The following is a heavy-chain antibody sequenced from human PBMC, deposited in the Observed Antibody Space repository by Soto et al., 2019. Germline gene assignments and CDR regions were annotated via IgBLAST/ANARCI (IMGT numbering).Heavy chain of an antibody. CDR1: CYTFTSYG. CDR3: ARGAVAGSYFDY. V-gene: IGHV1-18*01. D-gene: IGHD6-19*01. CDR2: ISAYNGNT. J-gene: IGHJ4*02. Sequence: ASAKVSCKASCYTFTSYGISWVRQAPGQGLEWMGWISAYNGNTNYAQKLQGRVTMTTDTSTSTAYMEPRSLRSDDTAVYYCARGAVAGSYFDYWGQGTLVTVSS.